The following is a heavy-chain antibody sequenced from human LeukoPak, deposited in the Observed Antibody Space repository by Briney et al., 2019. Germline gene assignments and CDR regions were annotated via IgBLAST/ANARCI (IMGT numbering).Heavy chain of an antibody. V-gene: IGHV4-4*07. CDR1: SGSINSYY. Sequence: SETLSLTCTVSSGSINSYYWGWVRQPAGRGLEWIGRIYTTGKTNYDPSLKSRLPMSIDTSKRQFSLNLRSATAADRAIYFCARHGYTGSHYFLDYGRRGTLVSVPS. J-gene: IGHJ4*02. CDR2: IYTTGKT. CDR3: ARHGYTGSHYFLDY. D-gene: IGHD1-26*01.